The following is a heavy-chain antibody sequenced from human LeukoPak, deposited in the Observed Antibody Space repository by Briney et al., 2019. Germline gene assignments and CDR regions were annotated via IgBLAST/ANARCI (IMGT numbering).Heavy chain of an antibody. CDR2: INHSGST. V-gene: IGHV4-34*01. J-gene: IGHJ5*02. CDR3: ARLSADTYYDFWSGYPRENWFDP. D-gene: IGHD3-3*01. Sequence: SSETLSLTCAVYGGSFSGYYWSWIRQPPGKGLEWIGEINHSGSTNYNPSLKSRVTISVDTSKNQFSLKLSSVTAADTAVYYCARLSADTYYDFWSGYPRENWFDPWGQGTLVTVSS. CDR1: GGSFSGYY.